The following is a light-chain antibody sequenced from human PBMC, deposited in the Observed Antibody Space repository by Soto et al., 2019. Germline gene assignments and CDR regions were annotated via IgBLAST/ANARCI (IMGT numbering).Light chain of an antibody. CDR1: QSFSSHF. V-gene: IGKV3-20*01. CDR3: QQCGSSST. CDR2: GAS. Sequence: IVLTKSPGTLSLSPGDRATLSCRASQSFSSHFLAWFQQIPGQAPRLLIYGASMRATGIPDRFSGSGSGTDFTLTISRLEPEDFAVYYCQQCGSSSTFGQGTRLEI. J-gene: IGKJ5*01.